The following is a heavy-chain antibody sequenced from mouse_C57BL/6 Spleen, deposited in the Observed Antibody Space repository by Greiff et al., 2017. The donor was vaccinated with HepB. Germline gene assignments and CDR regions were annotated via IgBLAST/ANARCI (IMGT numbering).Heavy chain of an antibody. D-gene: IGHD1-1*01. V-gene: IGHV1-55*01. Sequence: QVQLQQPGAELVKPGASVKMSCKASGYTFTSYWITWVKQRPVQGLEWIGDIYPGSGSTNYNEKFKSKATLTVDTSSSTAYMQLSSLTSEDSAVYYCARGITTVVAPYFDVWGTGTTVTVSS. CDR2: IYPGSGST. CDR3: ARGITTVVAPYFDV. CDR1: GYTFTSYW. J-gene: IGHJ1*03.